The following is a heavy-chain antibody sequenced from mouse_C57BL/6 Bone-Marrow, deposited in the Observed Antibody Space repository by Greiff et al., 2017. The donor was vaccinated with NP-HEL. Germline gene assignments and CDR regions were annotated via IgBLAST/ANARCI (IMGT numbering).Heavy chain of an antibody. V-gene: IGHV5-17*01. Sequence: EVQGVESGGGLVKPGGSLKLSCAASGFTFSDYGMHWVRQAPEKGLEWVAYISSGSSTIYYADTVKGRFTISRDNAKNTLFLQMTSLRSEDTAMYYCAPAYYSNYPYYFDYWGQGTTLTVSS. CDR3: APAYYSNYPYYFDY. J-gene: IGHJ2*01. D-gene: IGHD2-5*01. CDR2: ISSGSSTI. CDR1: GFTFSDYG.